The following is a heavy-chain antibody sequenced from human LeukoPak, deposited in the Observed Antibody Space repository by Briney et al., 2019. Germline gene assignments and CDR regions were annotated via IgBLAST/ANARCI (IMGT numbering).Heavy chain of an antibody. V-gene: IGHV4-59*01. CDR1: GGSISSYY. CDR3: ARDKVPGDY. Sequence: PSETLSLTCTVSGGSISSYYWNWIRQPPGKGLEWIGYISYSGSTDYNPSLKSRVTISVDTSKNQFALKLSSVTAADTAVYYCARDKVPGDYWGQGTLVTVSS. CDR2: ISYSGST. J-gene: IGHJ4*02. D-gene: IGHD1-1*01.